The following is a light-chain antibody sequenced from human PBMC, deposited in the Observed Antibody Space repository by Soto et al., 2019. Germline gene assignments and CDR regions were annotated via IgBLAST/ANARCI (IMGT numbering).Light chain of an antibody. CDR1: SSNIGAGYD. CDR3: QSFDRSLSGAYV. J-gene: IGLJ1*01. Sequence: QSVLTQPPSVSGAPGQKVTISCTGSSSNIGAGYDVHWYQQLPGTVPKLLISGNTNRPSGVPHRFSGSKSGTSASLAITGLQAEDEADYYCQSFDRSLSGAYVFGTGTKLTVL. V-gene: IGLV1-40*01. CDR2: GNT.